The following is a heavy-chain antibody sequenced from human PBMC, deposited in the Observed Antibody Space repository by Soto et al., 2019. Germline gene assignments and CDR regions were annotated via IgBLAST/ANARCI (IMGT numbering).Heavy chain of an antibody. CDR3: ADHTTGILECSLTGGWCHP. D-gene: IGHD3-3*01. J-gene: IGHJ5*02. CDR1: GLTFSSSA. V-gene: IGHV3-23*01. Sequence: GGSLRLSCAASGLTFSSSAMSWVRQPPGKGLEWVSAISGSGGSTYYADSVKGRFTIPGDNSKNTSSLQMNNLRVEDTAVYCCADHTTGILECSLTGGWCHPGGKGTVVTV. CDR2: ISGSGGST.